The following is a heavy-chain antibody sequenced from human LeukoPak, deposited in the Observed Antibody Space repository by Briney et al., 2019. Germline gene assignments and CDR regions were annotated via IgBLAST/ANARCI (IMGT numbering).Heavy chain of an antibody. Sequence: GGSLGLSCAASGFTFRSYGLHWVRQAPGKGLEWVALIWNDGSNKYYADSVKGRSTISRDNSKNTLYLQMNNLRVEDTAVYYCAREWTRTGPFDYWGQGTLVTVSS. V-gene: IGHV3-33*01. J-gene: IGHJ4*02. CDR3: AREWTRTGPFDY. D-gene: IGHD3/OR15-3a*01. CDR1: GFTFRSYG. CDR2: IWNDGSNK.